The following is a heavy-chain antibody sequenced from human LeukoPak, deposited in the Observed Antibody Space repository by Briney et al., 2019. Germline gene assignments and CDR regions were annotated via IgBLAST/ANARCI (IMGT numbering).Heavy chain of an antibody. Sequence: PGGSLRLSCAASGFTFSSYSMNWVRQAPGKGLEWVSSISSSSSYTYYADSVKGRFTISRDNSKNTLYLQMNSLRAEDTAVYYCARDRVLYYYDSSGLGYWGQGTLVTVSS. V-gene: IGHV3-21*01. J-gene: IGHJ4*02. CDR3: ARDRVLYYYDSSGLGY. CDR2: ISSSSSYT. D-gene: IGHD3-22*01. CDR1: GFTFSSYS.